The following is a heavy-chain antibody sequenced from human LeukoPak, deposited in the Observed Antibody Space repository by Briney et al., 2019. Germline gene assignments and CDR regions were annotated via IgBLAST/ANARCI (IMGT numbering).Heavy chain of an antibody. V-gene: IGHV3-64D*06. J-gene: IGHJ4*02. CDR1: GFTFSSYA. CDR2: ITSSGDST. D-gene: IGHD3-10*01. Sequence: PGGSLRLSCSASGFTFSSYAMYWVRQAPGKGLEYVSAITSSGDSTHYADSVEGRFTISRDNSINTLYFQMSSLRAEDTAVYYCVRRDGSGSYDYWGQGTLVTVSS. CDR3: VRRDGSGSYDY.